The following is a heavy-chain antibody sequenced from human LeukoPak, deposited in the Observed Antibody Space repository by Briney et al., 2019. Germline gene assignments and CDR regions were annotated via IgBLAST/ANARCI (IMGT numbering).Heavy chain of an antibody. Sequence: PAGSLRLSCAASGFTFSGYFMHWVRQAPGKGLGWVAIISSDGNTKYYADSVKGRFTISRGNSKNTLYLQMNSLRAEDTAVYYCARESVGHLGLDYWGQGTLVTVSS. CDR3: ARESVGHLGLDY. CDR2: ISSDGNTK. D-gene: IGHD1-26*01. J-gene: IGHJ4*02. CDR1: GFTFSGYF. V-gene: IGHV3-30-3*01.